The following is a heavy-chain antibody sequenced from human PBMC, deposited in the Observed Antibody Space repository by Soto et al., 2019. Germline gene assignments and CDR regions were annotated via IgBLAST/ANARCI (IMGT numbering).Heavy chain of an antibody. V-gene: IGHV3-9*03. Sequence: GGSLRLSCAASGFTFDDYGMHWVRQAPGKGLEWVSGISWNSGSIGYADSVKGRFTISRDNAKNSLYLQMNRLRAEDMALYYCAKDNTASGAFDLWGRGTLVTVSS. CDR2: ISWNSGSI. J-gene: IGHJ2*01. CDR3: AKDNTASGAFDL. D-gene: IGHD3-10*01. CDR1: GFTFDDYG.